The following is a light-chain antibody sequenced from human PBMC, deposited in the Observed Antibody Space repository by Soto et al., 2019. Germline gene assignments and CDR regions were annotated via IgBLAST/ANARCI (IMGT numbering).Light chain of an antibody. CDR2: DAS. Sequence: DIQVTQSPPTLSASVGDRVTITCRASQTISTWMAWYQQKPGKAPKLLVYDASTLQSGVASRFSGSGSGTEFTLIISGLQPYDSATYYCQQYSNTNSPWMFGQGTKVDIK. V-gene: IGKV1-5*01. CDR1: QTISTW. CDR3: QQYSNTNSPWM. J-gene: IGKJ1*01.